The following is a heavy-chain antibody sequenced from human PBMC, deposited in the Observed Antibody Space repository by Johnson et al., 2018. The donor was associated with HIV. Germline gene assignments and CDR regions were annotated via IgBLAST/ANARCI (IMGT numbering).Heavy chain of an antibody. J-gene: IGHJ3*02. CDR3: ARDNGGAFDI. CDR1: GFTFDDYA. Sequence: EVQLVESGGGLVQPGRSLRLSCAASGFTFDDYAMHWVRQAPGKGLEWVAGIKHDGTNNCFADFLKGRSTISRDNAKNTLYLQMNSLKAEDKAVYYCARDNGGAFDIWGPGTMVTVSS. V-gene: IGHV3-9*01. CDR2: IKHDGTNN. D-gene: IGHD4-23*01.